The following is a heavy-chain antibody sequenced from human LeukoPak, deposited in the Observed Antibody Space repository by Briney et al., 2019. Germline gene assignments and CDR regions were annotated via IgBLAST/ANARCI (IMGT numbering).Heavy chain of an antibody. CDR3: AREGKTYYYDSSGYYYSDY. CDR2: ISAYNGNT. CDR1: GYTFTSYG. V-gene: IGHV1-18*01. J-gene: IGHJ4*02. D-gene: IGHD3-22*01. Sequence: GASVKVSCKASGYTFTSYGISWVRQAPGQGLEWMGWISAYNGNTNYAQKLQGRVTMTTDTSTSTAYVELRSLRSDDTAVYYCAREGKTYYYDSSGYYYSDYWGQGTLVTVSS.